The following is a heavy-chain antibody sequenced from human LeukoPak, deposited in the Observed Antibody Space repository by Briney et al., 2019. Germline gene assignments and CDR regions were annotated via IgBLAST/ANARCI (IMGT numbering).Heavy chain of an antibody. V-gene: IGHV3-30*01. J-gene: IGHJ4*02. D-gene: IGHD6-19*01. CDR1: GFTFSNYA. CDR2: ISYDGNIK. CDR3: ARDIMAGSPDYFDY. Sequence: PGRSLRLSCAASGFTFSNYAMHWVRQAPGKGPDWVAVISYDGNIKIHADSVKGRFTISRDDSTNTLFLQMNSLTAEDTAVYYCARDIMAGSPDYFDYWGQGTLVTVSS.